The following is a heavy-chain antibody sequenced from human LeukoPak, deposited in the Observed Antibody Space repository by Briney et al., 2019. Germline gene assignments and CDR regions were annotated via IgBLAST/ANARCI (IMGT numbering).Heavy chain of an antibody. CDR2: INQDGSEK. V-gene: IGHV3-7*04. Sequence: GGSLTLSCAASGFTFSSYWMSWVRQAPGKGLEWVANINQDGSEKYYVDSVKGRFTISRDNAKHSLYLQMNSLRAEDTAVYYCARAGTKEEKNMDVWGKGTTVTVSS. J-gene: IGHJ6*03. CDR1: GFTFSSYW. CDR3: ARAGTKEEKNMDV.